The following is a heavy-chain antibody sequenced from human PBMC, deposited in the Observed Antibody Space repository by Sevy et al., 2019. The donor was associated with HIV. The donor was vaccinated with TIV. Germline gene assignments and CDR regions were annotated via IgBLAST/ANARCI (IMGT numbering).Heavy chain of an antibody. D-gene: IGHD2-2*01. CDR3: ARLRWDLVVVPGATPGCYFDY. CDR2: VSHSGNT. CDR1: GDSINTYY. V-gene: IGHV4-59*08. J-gene: IGHJ4*02. Sequence: SETLSLTCTVSGDSINTYYWSWIRQPPGKGPEWIGYVSHSGNTNYNPSLKSRVSMSLDTSRNQFSLKVKSVTAADTAVYYCARLRWDLVVVPGATPGCYFDYWGQGTLVTVSS.